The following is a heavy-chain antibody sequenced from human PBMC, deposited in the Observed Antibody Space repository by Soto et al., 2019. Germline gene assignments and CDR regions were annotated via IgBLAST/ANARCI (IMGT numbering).Heavy chain of an antibody. Sequence: VNLAWKGSGYTLTRHDINCVRQATGQRQEWMGWMNPNSGNTGYAQKFQGRVTMTRNTSISTAYMELSSLRSEDTAVYYCARAFARSSGYGRGLLDDWGQGSSDTVSS. V-gene: IGHV1-8*01. J-gene: IGHJ4*01. CDR3: ARAFARSSGYGRGLLDD. CDR2: MNPNSGNT. CDR1: GYTLTRHD. D-gene: IGHD6-13*01.